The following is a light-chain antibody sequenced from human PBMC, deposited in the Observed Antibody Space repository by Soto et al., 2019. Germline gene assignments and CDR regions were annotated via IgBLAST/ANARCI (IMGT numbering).Light chain of an antibody. J-gene: IGLJ1*01. Sequence: QSALTQPPSVSAAPRQKLTISCSGSSSNIRNNYVSWYQQLPGTAPKLLIYDNNKRPSGIPDRFSGSKSGTSATLGITGLQTGDEADYYCGTWDSSLSAYVFGTGTKVTVL. CDR1: SSNIRNNY. CDR2: DNN. CDR3: GTWDSSLSAYV. V-gene: IGLV1-51*01.